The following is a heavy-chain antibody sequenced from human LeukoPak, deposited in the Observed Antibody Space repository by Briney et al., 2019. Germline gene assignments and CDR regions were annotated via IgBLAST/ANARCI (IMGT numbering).Heavy chain of an antibody. J-gene: IGHJ4*02. V-gene: IGHV4-4*07. Sequence: SETLSLTCTVSGASISGYYWSWIRQPAGKGLEWIGHIYISGSTNYNPSLKSRVTVSVDTSKNHFSLNLNSVTAADTAVYYCARAPGHSSILFDYWGQGTLVTVSS. CDR2: IYISGST. CDR3: ARAPGHSSILFDY. D-gene: IGHD6-13*01. CDR1: GASISGYY.